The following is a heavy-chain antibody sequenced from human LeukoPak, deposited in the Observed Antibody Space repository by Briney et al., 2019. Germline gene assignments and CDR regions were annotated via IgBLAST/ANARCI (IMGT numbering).Heavy chain of an antibody. CDR1: GGSISSSSYY. D-gene: IGHD2/OR15-2a*01. CDR2: IYYSGST. J-gene: IGHJ5*02. Sequence: KTSETLSLTCTVSGGSISSSSYYWGWIRQPPGKGLEWIGSIYYSGSTYYNPSLKSRVTISVDTSKNQFSLKLSSVTAADTAVYYCARHVSAERNRFDPWGQGTLVTVSS. CDR3: ARHVSAERNRFDP. V-gene: IGHV4-39*01.